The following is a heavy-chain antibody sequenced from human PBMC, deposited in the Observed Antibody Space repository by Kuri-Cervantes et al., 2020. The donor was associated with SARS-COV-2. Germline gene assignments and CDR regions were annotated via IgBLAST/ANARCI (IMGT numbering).Heavy chain of an antibody. D-gene: IGHD2-2*01. CDR2: INHSGST. J-gene: IGHJ6*02. V-gene: IGHV4-34*01. CDR3: ASAAYCNSSSYPGSHYSGMDV. CDR1: GGSFSGYY. Sequence: GSLRLSCAVYGGSFSGYYWSWIRQPPGKGLEWIGEINHSGSTNYNPSLKIRVTISVDMSKNQFSLKLSSVTAADTAVYYCASAAYCNSSSYPGSHYSGMDVWGQGTPVTVSS.